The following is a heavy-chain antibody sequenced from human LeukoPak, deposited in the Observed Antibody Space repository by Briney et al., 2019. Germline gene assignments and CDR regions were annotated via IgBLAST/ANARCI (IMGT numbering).Heavy chain of an antibody. J-gene: IGHJ4*02. CDR3: ARVTVETATKRYFDY. V-gene: IGHV4-59*11. CDR1: GVAISSHY. Sequence: SETLSLTCTVSGVAISSHYWSWIRQPPGKGPEWLGFIISTGTANYNSSLKGRVTLSIDTPKDQFSLRLRSVTAADTAVYYCARVTVETATKRYFDYWGQGARVTVSS. D-gene: IGHD2-21*02. CDR2: IISTGTA.